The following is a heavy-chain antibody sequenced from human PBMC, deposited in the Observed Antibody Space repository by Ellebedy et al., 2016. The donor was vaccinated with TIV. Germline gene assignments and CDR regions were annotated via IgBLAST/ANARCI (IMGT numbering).Heavy chain of an antibody. J-gene: IGHJ4*02. D-gene: IGHD3/OR15-3a*01. V-gene: IGHV3-23*03. CDR3: AKDLVAGRGWTFDY. CDR1: GFDLRTSA. Sequence: GGSLRLXXAGSGFDLRTSAMSWVRQAPGKGLEWVSGINSGESATFYADSVKGRFTISRDNSKNTVYLQMNSLRAEDTAVYFCAKDLVAGRGWTFDYWGQGTRVTVSS. CDR2: INSGESAT.